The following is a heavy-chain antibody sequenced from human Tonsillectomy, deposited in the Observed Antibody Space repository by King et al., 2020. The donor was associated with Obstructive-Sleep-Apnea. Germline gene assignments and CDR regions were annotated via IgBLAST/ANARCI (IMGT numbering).Heavy chain of an antibody. V-gene: IGHV4-59*01. CDR1: GGSIGSYY. D-gene: IGHD2-21*01. CDR2: IHYRGNT. CDR3: ARGEDSSVVRGPFDY. Sequence: VQLQESGPGLVKPSETLSLTCTVSGGSIGSYYWSWIRQPPGKGLEWIAYIHYRGNTNYNPSLQSRLTISVDTSKNQFSLKLTSVTAADTAVYYCARGEDSSVVRGPFDYWDQGTLVTVSS. J-gene: IGHJ4*02.